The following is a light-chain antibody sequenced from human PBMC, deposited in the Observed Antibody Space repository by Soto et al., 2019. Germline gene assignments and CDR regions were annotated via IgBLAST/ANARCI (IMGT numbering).Light chain of an antibody. V-gene: IGKV3D-15*01. CDR3: QQYHNWPPIT. CDR1: QSVSTY. Sequence: EIVLTPSQATLSLSPGERANLSCRASQSVSTYLAWYQQRPGQAPRLLIYGASTRATGIPARFSGSGSGTEFTLTISNLQSEDFAVYFCQQYHNWPPITFGQGTRLEIK. J-gene: IGKJ5*01. CDR2: GAS.